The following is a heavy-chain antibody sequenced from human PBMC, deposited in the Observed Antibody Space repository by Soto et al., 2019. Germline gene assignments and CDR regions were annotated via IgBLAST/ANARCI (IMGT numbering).Heavy chain of an antibody. J-gene: IGHJ4*02. CDR2: INPSGGST. V-gene: IGHV1-46*03. Sequence: GASVKVSCKAFGYTFTSHYMHWVRQAPGQGLEWMGIINPSGGSTSYAQKFQGRVTMTRDTSTSTVYMELSSLRSEDTAVYYCARGLYYYDSSGYTRQNFDYWGQGTLVTVSS. CDR1: GYTFTSHY. CDR3: ARGLYYYDSSGYTRQNFDY. D-gene: IGHD3-22*01.